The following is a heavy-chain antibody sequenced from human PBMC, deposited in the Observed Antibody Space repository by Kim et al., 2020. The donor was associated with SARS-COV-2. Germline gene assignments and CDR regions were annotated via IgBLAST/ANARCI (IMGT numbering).Heavy chain of an antibody. D-gene: IGHD4-17*01. CDR3: AKESGNFGDPVGYLNS. V-gene: IGHV3-43*02. CDR1: GFTFENYA. Sequence: GGSLRLSCATSGFTFENYAIHWVRQSPGKGLEWLSLISGDGTVIRYAASVKGRFTVSKDNSKNSLYLQMNTLTTEDTAFYFCAKESGNFGDPVGYLNSWG. J-gene: IGHJ5*01. CDR2: ISGDGTVI.